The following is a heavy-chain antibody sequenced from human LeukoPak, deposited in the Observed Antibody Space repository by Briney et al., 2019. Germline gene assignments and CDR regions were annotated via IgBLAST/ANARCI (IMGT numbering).Heavy chain of an antibody. Sequence: GGSLRLSCAASGFTFSSYGMHWVRQAPGKGLEWVAFIRYDGSNKYYADSVKGRFTISRDNSKNTLYLQMNSLRAEDTAVYYCAKDSYYYGSGSVWLDPWGQGTLVTVSS. CDR3: AKDSYYYGSGSVWLDP. CDR2: IRYDGSNK. V-gene: IGHV3-30*02. CDR1: GFTFSSYG. D-gene: IGHD3-10*01. J-gene: IGHJ5*02.